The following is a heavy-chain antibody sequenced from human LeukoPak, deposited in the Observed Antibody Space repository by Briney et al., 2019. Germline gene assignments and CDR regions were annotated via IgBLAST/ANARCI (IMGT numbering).Heavy chain of an antibody. Sequence: ASVKVSCKASGYTFTSYGISWVRQAPGQGLEWMGWISAYNGNTNYAQKLQGRVTMTTDTSTSTAYMELSSLRSEDTAVYYCARVLLGIGIGNWYFDLWGRGTLVTVSS. CDR3: ARVLLGIGIGNWYFDL. CDR2: ISAYNGNT. CDR1: GYTFTSYG. J-gene: IGHJ2*01. D-gene: IGHD7-27*01. V-gene: IGHV1-18*01.